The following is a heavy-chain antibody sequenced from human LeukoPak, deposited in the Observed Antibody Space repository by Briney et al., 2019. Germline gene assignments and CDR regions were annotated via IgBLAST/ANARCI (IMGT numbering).Heavy chain of an antibody. D-gene: IGHD3-22*01. CDR1: GYTFTSYG. CDR2: INPNSGGT. CDR3: ARTYYYDSSGYSNFDY. J-gene: IGHJ4*02. Sequence: ASVKVSCKASGYTFTSYGISWVRQAPGQGLEWMGWINPNSGGTNYAQKFQGRVTMTRDTSISTAYMELSRLRSDDTAVYYCARTYYYDSSGYSNFDYWGQGTLVTVSS. V-gene: IGHV1-2*02.